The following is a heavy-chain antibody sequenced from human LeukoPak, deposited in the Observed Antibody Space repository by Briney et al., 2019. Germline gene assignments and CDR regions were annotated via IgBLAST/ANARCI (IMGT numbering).Heavy chain of an antibody. Sequence: GRSLRLSCAASGITFEDYVMHWVRQAPGKGLEWVSLISGDGGSTYYADSVKGRFTISRDNSKNSLYLQMNSLRTEDTALYYCAKSAPTVVGISDYWGQGTLVTVSS. CDR3: AKSAPTVVGISDY. CDR2: ISGDGGST. CDR1: GITFEDYV. V-gene: IGHV3-43*02. J-gene: IGHJ4*02. D-gene: IGHD6-19*01.